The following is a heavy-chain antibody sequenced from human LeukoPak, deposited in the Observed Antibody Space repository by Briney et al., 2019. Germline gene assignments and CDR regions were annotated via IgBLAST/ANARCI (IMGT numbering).Heavy chain of an antibody. V-gene: IGHV3-9*01. J-gene: IGHJ4*02. D-gene: IGHD3-3*01. CDR1: GFTFDDYA. Sequence: GGSLRLSCAASGFTFDDYAMHWVRQAPGKGLEWVSGISWNSGSIGYADSVKGRFTISRDNAKNSLYLQMNSLRAEDTAVYYCARDWYCDFWSGYPSYWGQGTLVTVSS. CDR2: ISWNSGSI. CDR3: ARDWYCDFWSGYPSY.